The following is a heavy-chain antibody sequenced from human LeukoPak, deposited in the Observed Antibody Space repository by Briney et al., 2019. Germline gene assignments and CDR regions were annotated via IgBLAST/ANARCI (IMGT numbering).Heavy chain of an antibody. V-gene: IGHV3-30*02. Sequence: PGGSLRLSCAASGFTFSSYGVHWVRQAPGKGLEWVAFIRYDGSNKHYADSVKGRFTISRDNSKNTLYLQMNSLRAEDTAVYYCAKDEFPLYGNGGISPFDYWGQGTLVTVSS. CDR2: IRYDGSNK. D-gene: IGHD4-23*01. CDR1: GFTFSSYG. CDR3: AKDEFPLYGNGGISPFDY. J-gene: IGHJ4*02.